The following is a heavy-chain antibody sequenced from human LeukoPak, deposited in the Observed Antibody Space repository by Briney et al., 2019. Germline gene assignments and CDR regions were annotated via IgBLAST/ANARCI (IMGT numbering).Heavy chain of an antibody. D-gene: IGHD3-10*01. J-gene: IGHJ3*02. CDR2: IYPGNSDT. V-gene: IGHV5-51*01. Sequence: GESLKISCKGSGYSFTSYWIGWVRQMPGKGREWMGIIYPGNSDTRYSPSFQGQVTISADKSISTAYLQWSSLKASDTAMYYGARPEPLSGGVAFDIWGQGTMVTVSS. CDR1: GYSFTSYW. CDR3: ARPEPLSGGVAFDI.